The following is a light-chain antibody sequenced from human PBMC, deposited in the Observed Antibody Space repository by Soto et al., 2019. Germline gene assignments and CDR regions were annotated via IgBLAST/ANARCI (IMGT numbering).Light chain of an antibody. J-gene: IGKJ4*01. Sequence: DVQMTQSPSSLSASVGDRVTISCQTSQNINNFLNWYQQKPGKAPKLLINTASTLQSGVPSRFSGSGSGTDFTLTISSLQPEDFATYYCQQCDSTPQTFGGGTRVEIK. CDR2: TAS. CDR1: QNINNF. V-gene: IGKV1-39*01. CDR3: QQCDSTPQT.